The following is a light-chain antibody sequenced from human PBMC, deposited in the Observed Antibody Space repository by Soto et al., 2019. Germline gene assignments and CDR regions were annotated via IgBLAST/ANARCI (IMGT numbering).Light chain of an antibody. CDR3: HQRYDWPIT. J-gene: IGKJ5*01. CDR2: DAS. V-gene: IGKV3-11*01. Sequence: IILKQSPATLSVSQMEIATLSFMASQSVSSNLAWDQQKPGQSPRLLIYDASRRATGIPARFSGSGSGTDFTLTISSLEPEDFAVYYCHQRYDWPITFGQGTRLEIK. CDR1: QSVSSN.